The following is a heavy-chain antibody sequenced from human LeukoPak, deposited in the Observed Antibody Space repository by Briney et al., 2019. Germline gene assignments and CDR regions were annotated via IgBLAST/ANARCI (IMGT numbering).Heavy chain of an antibody. CDR1: GFTFSSYG. D-gene: IGHD2-21*01. Sequence: PGRSLRLSCAASGFTFSSYGMHWVRQAPGKGLEWVAVIWYDGSNKYYADSVKGRFTISRDNSKNTLYLQMNSLRAEDTAVYYCARDTLSRGGDCYYDYWGQGTLVTVSS. CDR2: IWYDGSNK. J-gene: IGHJ4*02. V-gene: IGHV3-33*01. CDR3: ARDTLSRGGDCYYDY.